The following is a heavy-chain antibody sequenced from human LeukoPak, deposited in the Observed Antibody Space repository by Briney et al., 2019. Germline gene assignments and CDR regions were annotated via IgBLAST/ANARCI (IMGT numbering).Heavy chain of an antibody. J-gene: IGHJ4*02. CDR3: AKPHDYGDYVGPNYFDY. CDR2: ISGSGGST. Sequence: GGSLRLSCAASGFTFSSYAMSWVRQAPGKGLEWVSAISGSGGSTYYADSVKGRFTISRDNSKNTLYLQMNSLRAEDTAVYYCAKPHDYGDYVGPNYFDYWGQGTLVTVS. CDR1: GFTFSSYA. D-gene: IGHD4-17*01. V-gene: IGHV3-23*01.